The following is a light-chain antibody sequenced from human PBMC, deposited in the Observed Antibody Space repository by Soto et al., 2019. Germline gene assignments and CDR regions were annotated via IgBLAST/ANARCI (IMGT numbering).Light chain of an antibody. Sequence: EIVLTQSPATLSLSPGERATLSCRASQSISIYLAWYQQRPGQAPRLLIHDASYRATGVPARFSGSGSGTDFTLTISSLEPEDFAVYYCQQRFGWPPITFGQGTRLEI. CDR1: QSISIY. CDR2: DAS. CDR3: QQRFGWPPIT. V-gene: IGKV3-11*01. J-gene: IGKJ5*01.